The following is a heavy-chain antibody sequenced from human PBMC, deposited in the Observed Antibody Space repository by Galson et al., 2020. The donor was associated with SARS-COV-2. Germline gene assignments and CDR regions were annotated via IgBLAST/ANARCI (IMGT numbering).Heavy chain of an antibody. CDR1: GYTFTSYG. V-gene: IGHV1-18*01. Sequence: ASVKVSCKASGYTFTSYGISWVRQAPGQELAGMGWISAYNGNTNYAQKLQGRVTMTTDTSTSTAYMELRSLRSDDTAVYYCALGSLLLRVLDYWGQGTLVTVSS. J-gene: IGHJ4*02. CDR3: ALGSLLLRVLDY. D-gene: IGHD2-15*01. CDR2: ISAYNGNT.